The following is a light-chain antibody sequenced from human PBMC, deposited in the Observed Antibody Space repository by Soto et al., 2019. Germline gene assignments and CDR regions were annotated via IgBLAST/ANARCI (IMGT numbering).Light chain of an antibody. CDR2: DAS. J-gene: IGKJ3*01. CDR1: QSVSSY. CDR3: QQFYSFPLT. Sequence: EIVLTHSPATLSLYPGEIATLSCRASQSVSSYLAWYQQKPGQAPRLLIYDASNRATGIPARFSGSGSGTDFTLTISSLQAEDVAVYYCQQFYSFPLTFGPGTKVDIK. V-gene: IGKV3-11*01.